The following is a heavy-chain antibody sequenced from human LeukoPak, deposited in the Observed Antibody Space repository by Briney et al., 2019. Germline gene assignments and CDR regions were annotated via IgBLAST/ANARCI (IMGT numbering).Heavy chain of an antibody. Sequence: GESLRLSCAASGFTFDDYAMHWVRQAPGKGLEWVSGISWNSGSIGYVDSVKGRFTISRDNAKNSLYLQMNSLRAEDTALYYCTTVTTRFDAFDIWGQGTMVTVSS. CDR3: TTVTTRFDAFDI. V-gene: IGHV3-9*01. D-gene: IGHD4-17*01. J-gene: IGHJ3*02. CDR1: GFTFDDYA. CDR2: ISWNSGSI.